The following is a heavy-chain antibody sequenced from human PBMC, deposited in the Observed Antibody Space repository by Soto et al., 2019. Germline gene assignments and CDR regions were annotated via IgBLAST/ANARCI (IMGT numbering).Heavy chain of an antibody. CDR3: ARDRRITMVRGVVDY. Sequence: PGGSLRHSCAASGLTFSSYTMNWVRQAQRKGLEWVSSISSSSSYIYYADSVKGRFTISRDNAKNSLYLQMNSLRAEDTAVYYCARDRRITMVRGVVDYWGQGTLVTVSS. CDR2: ISSSSSYI. CDR1: GLTFSSYT. V-gene: IGHV3-21*01. D-gene: IGHD3-10*01. J-gene: IGHJ4*02.